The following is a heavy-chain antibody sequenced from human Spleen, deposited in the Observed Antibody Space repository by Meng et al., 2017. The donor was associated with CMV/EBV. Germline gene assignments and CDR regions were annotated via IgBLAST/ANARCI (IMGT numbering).Heavy chain of an antibody. V-gene: IGHV3-23*03. CDR3: ATDGIAVAGMGY. J-gene: IGHJ4*02. D-gene: IGHD6-19*01. CDR1: GGSISSSSYY. Sequence: ETLSLTCTVSGGSISSSSYYWGWVRQAPGKGLEWVSVIYSGGSSTYYADSVKGRFTISRDNSKNTLYLQMNSLRAEDTAVYYCATDGIAVAGMGYWGQGTLVTVSS. CDR2: IYSGGSST.